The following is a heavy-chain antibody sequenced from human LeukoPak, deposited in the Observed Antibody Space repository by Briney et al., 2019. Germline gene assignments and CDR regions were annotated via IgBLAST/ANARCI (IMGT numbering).Heavy chain of an antibody. CDR1: GLSFSNYA. CDR2: ISGGGGDT. D-gene: IGHD3-10*01. J-gene: IGHJ6*04. Sequence: PGGSLRLSCAASGLSFSNYAMSWVRQAPGKGLEWVSSISGGGGDTNYADSVKGRLTISRDNSKSTLYLQMNSLRAEDTAIYYCAKDKYPYYYGSGSYYYGLDVWGKGTTVTVS. V-gene: IGHV3-23*01. CDR3: AKDKYPYYYGSGSYYYGLDV.